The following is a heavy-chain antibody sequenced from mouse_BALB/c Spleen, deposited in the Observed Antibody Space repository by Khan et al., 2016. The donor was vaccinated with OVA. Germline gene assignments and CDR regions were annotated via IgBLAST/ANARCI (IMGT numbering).Heavy chain of an antibody. CDR2: IDPENGDT. V-gene: IGHV14-4*02. Sequence: VQLQQAGAELVRSGASVKLSCTASGFNIKYYYMHWVKQRPEQGLEWIGWIDPENGDTEYAPQFQDKATMTADTSSNTAYLQLTSLTSEDTAVYYCNTGDGYSAWFPYWGQGTLVTVSA. J-gene: IGHJ3*01. CDR1: GFNIKYYY. D-gene: IGHD2-3*01. CDR3: NTGDGYSAWFPY.